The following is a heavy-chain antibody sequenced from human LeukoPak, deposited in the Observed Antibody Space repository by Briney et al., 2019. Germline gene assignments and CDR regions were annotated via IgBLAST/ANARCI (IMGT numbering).Heavy chain of an antibody. D-gene: IGHD3-16*02. CDR1: GGTFSSYA. V-gene: IGHV1-69*05. J-gene: IGHJ4*02. CDR3: ARGEGYDYVWGSYRYSPFDY. CDR2: IIPIFGTA. Sequence: SVKVSCKASGGTFSSYAISWVRQAPGQGLEWMGGIIPIFGTANYAQKFQGRITITTDESTSTAYMELSSLRSEDTAVCYCARGEGYDYVWGSYRYSPFDYWGQGTLVTVSS.